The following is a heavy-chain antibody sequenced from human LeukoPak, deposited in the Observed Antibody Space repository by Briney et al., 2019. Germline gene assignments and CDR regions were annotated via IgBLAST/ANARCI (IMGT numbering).Heavy chain of an antibody. Sequence: PGGSLRLSCAASGFSFSRYAMHWVRQAPGKGLEWVAVISYDGSNKYYADSVRGRFTISRDNSKNTLYLQMNSLRAEDTAVYYCAKGGKWDVTPFDYWGQGTLVTVSS. CDR3: AKGGKWDVTPFDY. V-gene: IGHV3-30*18. CDR2: ISYDGSNK. CDR1: GFSFSRYA. J-gene: IGHJ4*02. D-gene: IGHD1-26*01.